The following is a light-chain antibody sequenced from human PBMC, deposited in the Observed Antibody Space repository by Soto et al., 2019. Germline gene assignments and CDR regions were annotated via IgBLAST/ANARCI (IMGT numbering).Light chain of an antibody. CDR3: QQSYDLFS. J-gene: IGKJ3*01. CDR2: AES. CDR1: QSITSF. Sequence: DIQMTQSPPSLSASVGDRVTIACRASQSITSFLNWYQQKPGKAPKLLIYAESTLQSGVPSRFSGSGFGTDFTLTISSLQPEDFATYYCQQSYDLFSFGPGTKVDF. V-gene: IGKV1-39*01.